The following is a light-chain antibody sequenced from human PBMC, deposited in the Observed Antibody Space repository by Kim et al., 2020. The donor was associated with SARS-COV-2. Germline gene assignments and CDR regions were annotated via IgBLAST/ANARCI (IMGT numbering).Light chain of an antibody. CDR1: QGIGTS. CDR2: GTS. J-gene: IGKJ1*01. V-gene: IGKV1-13*02. Sequence: AIQLAQSPSSLSASVGDSVTITCRASQGIGTSLAWYRQRPGKAPQLLMEGTSTLESGVPSGFTGSGSGTDFILTISSLQPEDFATYYCQQFKSFPPTFGQGTKVDIK. CDR3: QQFKSFPPT.